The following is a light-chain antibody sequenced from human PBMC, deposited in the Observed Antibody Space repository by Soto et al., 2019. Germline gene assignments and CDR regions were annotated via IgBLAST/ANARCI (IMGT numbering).Light chain of an antibody. Sequence: IQLTQSPSSVSASEGDRVTSSCRASQDISNGLAWYQQKPGKAPKPLIYATSSLQSGVPSRFSGSRSGTSFTFTISSLQAEDFATYYCQEAHGFPWMFGQGTRV. CDR3: QEAHGFPWM. V-gene: IGKV1-12*02. CDR2: ATS. CDR1: QDISNG. J-gene: IGKJ1*01.